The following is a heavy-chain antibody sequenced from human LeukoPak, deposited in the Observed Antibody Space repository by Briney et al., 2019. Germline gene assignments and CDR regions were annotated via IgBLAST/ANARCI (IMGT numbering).Heavy chain of an antibody. D-gene: IGHD3-22*01. CDR1: GFTFRSYA. CDR3: AKSIHSSGYLGDFDY. Sequence: GGSLRLSCAASGFTFRSYAMSWVRRAPGKGLEWVSAISGSGGGTYYANSVKGRFTISRDNAKNTLYLQINSLRAEDTAVYYCAKSIHSSGYLGDFDYWGQGTLVTVSS. V-gene: IGHV3-23*01. CDR2: ISGSGGGT. J-gene: IGHJ4*02.